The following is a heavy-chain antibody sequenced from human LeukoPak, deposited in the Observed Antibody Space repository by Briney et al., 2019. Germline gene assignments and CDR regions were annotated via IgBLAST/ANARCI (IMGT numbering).Heavy chain of an antibody. J-gene: IGHJ4*02. V-gene: IGHV4-34*01. CDR2: INHSGST. Sequence: SETLSLTCAVYGGSFSGYYWSWIRQPPGKGLEWIGEINHSGSTNYNPSLKSRVTISVDTSKNQFSLKLSSVTAADTAVYYCARDRITGIFDYWGQGTLVTVSS. D-gene: IGHD1-20*01. CDR1: GGSFSGYY. CDR3: ARDRITGIFDY.